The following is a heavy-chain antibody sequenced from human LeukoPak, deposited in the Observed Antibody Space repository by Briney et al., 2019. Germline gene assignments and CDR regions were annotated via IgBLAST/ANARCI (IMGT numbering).Heavy chain of an antibody. CDR3: ARVASEYSSSTWFDY. V-gene: IGHV3-7*01. J-gene: IGHJ4*02. D-gene: IGHD6-6*01. CDR1: GFTFGTYW. Sequence: GGSLRLSCAASGFTFGTYWMSWVRQAPGKGLEWVANMKQEGSEKYNVDSVKGRFTISRDNAKNSLYLQMNSLRAEDTAVYYCARVASEYSSSTWFDYWGQGTLVTVSS. CDR2: MKQEGSEK.